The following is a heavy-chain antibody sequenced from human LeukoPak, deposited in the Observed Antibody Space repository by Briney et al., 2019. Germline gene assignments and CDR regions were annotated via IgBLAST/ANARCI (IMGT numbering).Heavy chain of an antibody. V-gene: IGHV3-9*01. D-gene: IGHD2-15*01. Sequence: GGSLRLSCAASGFTFGDYAMHWVRQAPGKGLEWVSGISWNSGSIGYADSVKGRFTISRDNAKDSLYLQMNSLRAEDTALYYCAKDLGYCSGGSCAGYYYYYGMGVWGQGTTVTVSS. CDR3: AKDLGYCSGGSCAGYYYYYGMGV. CDR2: ISWNSGSI. J-gene: IGHJ6*02. CDR1: GFTFGDYA.